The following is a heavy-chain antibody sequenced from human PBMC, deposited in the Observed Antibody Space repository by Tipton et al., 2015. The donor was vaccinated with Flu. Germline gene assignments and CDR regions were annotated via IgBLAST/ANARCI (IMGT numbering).Heavy chain of an antibody. J-gene: IGHJ5*02. D-gene: IGHD6-19*01. CDR1: GASVGSPYC. CDR2: ICPGSP. V-gene: IGHV4-38-2*01. CDR3: AAVAGNGNWFDP. Sequence: LRLSCSVSGASVGSPYCWGWIRQPPGKGLEWIGNICPGSPYYNPSLKSRVTISVDKSKKQFSLKLRSVTAADTAVYYCAAVAGNGNWFDPWGQGALVTVSS.